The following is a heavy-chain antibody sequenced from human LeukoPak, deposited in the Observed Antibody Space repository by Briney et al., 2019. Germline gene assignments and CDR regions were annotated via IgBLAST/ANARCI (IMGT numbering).Heavy chain of an antibody. Sequence: GGSLRLSCAASGFTFNNYAMNWVRQAPGKGLEWVSAISGSGGSTYYADSVKGRFTISRDNSKNTLYLQMNSLRAEDTAVYYCAKNYDYVWGSYRSPPGTWGQGTLVTVSS. D-gene: IGHD3-16*02. CDR3: AKNYDYVWGSYRSPPGT. CDR1: GFTFNNYA. V-gene: IGHV3-23*01. CDR2: ISGSGGST. J-gene: IGHJ5*02.